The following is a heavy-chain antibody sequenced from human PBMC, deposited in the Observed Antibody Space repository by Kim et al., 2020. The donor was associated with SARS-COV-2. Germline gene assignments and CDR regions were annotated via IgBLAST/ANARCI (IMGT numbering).Heavy chain of an antibody. V-gene: IGHV3-15*01. CDR3: TTDEIADY. Sequence: GGSLRLSCAASGFTFSNAWMSWVRQAPGKGLEWVARIKSKTDGGTTDYAAPVKGRFTISRDDSKNTLYLQMNSLKTEDTAVYYCTTDEIADYWGQGTLVTVSS. CDR2: IKSKTDGGTT. J-gene: IGHJ4*02. CDR1: GFTFSNAW. D-gene: IGHD6-13*01.